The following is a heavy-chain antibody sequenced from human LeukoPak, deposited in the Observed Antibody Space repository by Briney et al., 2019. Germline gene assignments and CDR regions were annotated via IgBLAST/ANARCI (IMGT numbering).Heavy chain of an antibody. CDR1: GYAFSNFW. CDR2: IYPGDSET. V-gene: IGHV5-51*01. CDR3: ARQTRKGGTYMSKSFDY. D-gene: IGHD1/OR15-1a*01. Sequence: GESLKISCQGSGYAFSNFWIGWVRQTPGKDLEWIGVIYPGDSETTYSPSLQGQLTISPDKSTSTVYLQWSSLKASDSAMYYCARQTRKGGTYMSKSFDYWGQGTLVTVSS. J-gene: IGHJ4*02.